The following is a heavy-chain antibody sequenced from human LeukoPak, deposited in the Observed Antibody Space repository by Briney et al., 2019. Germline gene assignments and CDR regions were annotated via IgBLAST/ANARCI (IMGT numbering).Heavy chain of an antibody. CDR1: GFTFSSYW. V-gene: IGHV3-7*01. Sequence: GGCLRLSCAASGFTFSSYWMSWVRQAPGKGLEWVANIKQDGSEKYYVDSVKGRFTISRDNARNSLYLQMNSLRAEDTAVYYCARERWGSGSYPNYFDDWGQGTLVTVSS. CDR2: IKQDGSEK. D-gene: IGHD3-10*01. J-gene: IGHJ4*02. CDR3: ARERWGSGSYPNYFDD.